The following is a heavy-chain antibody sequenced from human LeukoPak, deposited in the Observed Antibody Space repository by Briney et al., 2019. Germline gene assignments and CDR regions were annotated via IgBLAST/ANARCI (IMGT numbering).Heavy chain of an antibody. CDR1: GYTFTGYY. D-gene: IGHD4-17*01. J-gene: IGHJ6*02. CDR3: ASNYGDYYYYYGTDV. Sequence: ASVKVSCKASGYTFTGYYMHWVRQAPGQGLGWMGWINPNSGGTNYAQKFQGRVTMTRDTSISTAYMELSRLRSDDTAVYYCASNYGDYYYYYGTDVWGQGTTVTVSS. CDR2: INPNSGGT. V-gene: IGHV1-2*02.